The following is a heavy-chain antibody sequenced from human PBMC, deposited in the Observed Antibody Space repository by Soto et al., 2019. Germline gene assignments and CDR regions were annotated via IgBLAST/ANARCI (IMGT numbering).Heavy chain of an antibody. Sequence: QVQLQESGPGLVKPSQTLSLTCTVSGGSISSGGYYWSWIRQHPGKGLVWIGYIYYSGSTYYNPALKVRGTISVDPSTNRFSLKLSAVPAADTAVYYCARERGGGNSFDYWGQGTLVTVSS. CDR3: ARERGGGNSFDY. J-gene: IGHJ4*02. V-gene: IGHV4-31*03. CDR1: GGSISSGGYY. CDR2: IYYSGST. D-gene: IGHD2-15*01.